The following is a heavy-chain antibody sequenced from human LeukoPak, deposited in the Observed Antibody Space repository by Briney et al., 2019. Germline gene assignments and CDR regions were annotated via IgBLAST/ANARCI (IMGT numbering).Heavy chain of an antibody. Sequence: GGSLRLSCAASGFTFSSYAMSWVRQAPGKGLEWVSAISGSGGSTYYADSVKGRFTISRDNSKNTLYLQLNSLRAEDTAVYYCAKASIITMVRGPVFQHWGQGTLVTVSS. CDR2: ISGSGGST. V-gene: IGHV3-23*01. D-gene: IGHD3-10*01. CDR1: GFTFSSYA. J-gene: IGHJ1*01. CDR3: AKASIITMVRGPVFQH.